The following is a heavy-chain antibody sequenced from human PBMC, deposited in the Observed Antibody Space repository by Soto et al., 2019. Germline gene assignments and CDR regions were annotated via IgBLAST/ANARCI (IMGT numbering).Heavy chain of an antibody. CDR2: IKSKTDGGTT. CDR1: GFTFSNAW. J-gene: IGHJ4*02. Sequence: EVQLVESGGGLVKPGGSLRLSCAASGFTFSNAWMSWVRQAPGKGLEWVGRIKSKTDGGTTDYAAPVKGRFTISRDDSKNTLYLQMNSLKTEDTAVYYCTTDASSSGFLDFDYWGQGTLVTVSS. V-gene: IGHV3-15*01. D-gene: IGHD6-13*01. CDR3: TTDASSSGFLDFDY.